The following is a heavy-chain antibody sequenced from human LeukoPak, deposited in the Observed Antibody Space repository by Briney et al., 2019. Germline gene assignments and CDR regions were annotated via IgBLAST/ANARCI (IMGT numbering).Heavy chain of an antibody. V-gene: IGHV3-66*01. Sequence: GGSLRLSCAASGFTVSSNYMSWVRQAPGKGLEWVSVIYSGGSTYYADSVKGRFTISRDNSKNTLYLQMNSLRAEDTAVYYCASESGSVRPYYFDYWGQGTLVTVSS. CDR2: IYSGGST. J-gene: IGHJ4*02. D-gene: IGHD1-14*01. CDR1: GFTVSSNY. CDR3: ASESGSVRPYYFDY.